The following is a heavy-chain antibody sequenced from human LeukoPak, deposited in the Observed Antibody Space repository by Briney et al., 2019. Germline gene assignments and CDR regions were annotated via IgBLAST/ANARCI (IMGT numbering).Heavy chain of an antibody. CDR3: ARVKNEWIVVDY. J-gene: IGHJ4*02. CDR1: GYTFTGYY. Sequence: ASVKVSCKASGYTFTGYYMHLVRQAPGQGLEWMGRINPNSGGTNYAQKFQGRVTMTRDTSISTAYMELSRLRSDDTAVYYCARVKNEWIVVDYSGQGTLVTVSS. CDR2: INPNSGGT. V-gene: IGHV1-2*06. D-gene: IGHD3-22*01.